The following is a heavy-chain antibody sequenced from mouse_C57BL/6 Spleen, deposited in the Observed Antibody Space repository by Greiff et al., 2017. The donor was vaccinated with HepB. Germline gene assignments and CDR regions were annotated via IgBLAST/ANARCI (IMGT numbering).Heavy chain of an antibody. D-gene: IGHD2-1*01. J-gene: IGHJ4*01. CDR2: IYWEDDK. Sequence: QVTLKVSGPGILQSSQTLSLTCSFSGFSLSTSGMGVSWIRQPSGKGLEWLAHIYWEDDKRANPSLKIRLTISKDTSRNQVLLKITSVDTADTATYYCARRGGNEGDYAMDYWGQGTSVTVSS. V-gene: IGHV8-12*01. CDR1: GFSLSTSGMG. CDR3: ARRGGNEGDYAMDY.